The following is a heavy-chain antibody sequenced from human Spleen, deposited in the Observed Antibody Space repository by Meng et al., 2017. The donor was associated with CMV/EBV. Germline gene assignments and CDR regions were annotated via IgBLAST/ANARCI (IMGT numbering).Heavy chain of an antibody. CDR3: ASKDGYNEDFDY. CDR2: ISAYTGDT. D-gene: IGHD5-24*01. J-gene: IGHJ4*02. CDR1: GYTFTNYV. V-gene: IGHV1-18*01. Sequence: ASVKVSCKASGYTFTNYVISWVRQAPGQGLEWMGWISAYTGDTNYAQKLQGRVMMTTDTSITTAYMELRSLRSDDTAVYYCASKDGYNEDFDYWGQGTLVTVSS.